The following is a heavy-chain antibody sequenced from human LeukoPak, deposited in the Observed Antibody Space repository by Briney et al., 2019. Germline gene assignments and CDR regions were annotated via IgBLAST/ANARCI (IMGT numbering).Heavy chain of an antibody. V-gene: IGHV3-9*01. CDR3: ARHSSSWYKVDYMDV. CDR2: ISWNSGSI. Sequence: PGRSLRLSCAASGFTFDDYAMHWVRQAPGKGLEWVSGISWNSGSIGYADSVKGRFTISRDNAKNSLYLQMNSLRAEDTAVYYCARHSSSWYKVDYMDVWGKGTTVTVSS. J-gene: IGHJ6*03. CDR1: GFTFDDYA. D-gene: IGHD6-13*01.